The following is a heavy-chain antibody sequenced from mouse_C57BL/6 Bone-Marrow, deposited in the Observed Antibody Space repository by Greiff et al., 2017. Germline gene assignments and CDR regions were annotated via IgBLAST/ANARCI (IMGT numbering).Heavy chain of an antibody. J-gene: IGHJ4*01. CDR3: ARSLYGSSPYYAMDY. V-gene: IGHV5-17*01. CDR2: ISSGSSTI. Sequence: EVKVEESGGGLVKPGGSLKLSCAASGFTFSDYGMHWVRQAPEKGLEWVAYISSGSSTIYYADTVKGRFTISRDNAKNTLFLQMTSLRSEDTAMYYCARSLYGSSPYYAMDYWGQGTSVTVSS. CDR1: GFTFSDYG. D-gene: IGHD1-1*01.